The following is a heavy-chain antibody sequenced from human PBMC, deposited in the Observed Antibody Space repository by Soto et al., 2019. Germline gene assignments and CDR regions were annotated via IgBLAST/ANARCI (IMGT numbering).Heavy chain of an antibody. D-gene: IGHD1-26*01. J-gene: IGHJ6*02. CDR2: ISGSGGNT. V-gene: IGHV3-23*01. Sequence: EVQLLESGGGLVQPGGSLRLSCAASGFTFSGYAMNWVRQAPGKGLEWVSAISGSGGNTFYTDSVKGRFTISRDNSKNTLYLQMKSLRAEDTAVYYCAMPNSGSHSYRGMDFWGQGTTVTVSS. CDR3: AMPNSGSHSYRGMDF. CDR1: GFTFSGYA.